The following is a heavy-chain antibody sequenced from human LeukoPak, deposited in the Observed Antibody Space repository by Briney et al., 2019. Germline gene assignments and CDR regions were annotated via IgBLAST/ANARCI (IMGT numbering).Heavy chain of an antibody. CDR1: GFTVSSNY. D-gene: IGHD3-10*01. V-gene: IGHV3-66*01. J-gene: IGHJ6*02. CDR2: IYSGGST. CDR3: ATRGPTMVRGASYYYYGMDV. Sequence: PGGSLRLSCAASGFTVSSNYMSWVRQAPGKGLEWVSVIYSGGSTYYADSVKGRFTISRDNSKNTLYLQMNSLRAEDTAVYYCATRGPTMVRGASYYYYGMDVWGQGTTVTVSS.